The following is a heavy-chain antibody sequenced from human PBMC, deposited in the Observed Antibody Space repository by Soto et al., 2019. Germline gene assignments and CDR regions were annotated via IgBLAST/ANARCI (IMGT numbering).Heavy chain of an antibody. CDR2: INHSGST. CDR3: AGGWLRADY. D-gene: IGHD5-12*01. J-gene: IGHJ4*02. CDR1: GGSFSGYY. V-gene: IGHV4-34*01. Sequence: SETLSLTCAVYGGSFSGYYWSWIRQPPGKGLEWIGEINHSGSTNYNPSLKSRVTISVDTSKNQFSLKLSSVTAADTAVYYCAGGWLRADYWGQGTLVTVSS.